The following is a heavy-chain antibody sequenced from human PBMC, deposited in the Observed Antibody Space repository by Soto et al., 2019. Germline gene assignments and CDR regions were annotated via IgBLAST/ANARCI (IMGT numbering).Heavy chain of an antibody. V-gene: IGHV3-30*18. CDR1: GFTFSSYG. CDR3: AKGTWYFDY. J-gene: IGHJ4*02. Sequence: GGSLRLSCAASGFTFSSYGMHWVRQAPGKGLEWVAVISYDGSNKYYADSVKGRFTISRDNSKNTLYLQMNSLRAEDTAVYYCAKGTWYFDYWGQGTLVTLSS. CDR2: ISYDGSNK.